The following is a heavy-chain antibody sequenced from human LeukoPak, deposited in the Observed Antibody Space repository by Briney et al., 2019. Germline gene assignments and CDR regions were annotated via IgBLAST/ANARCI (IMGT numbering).Heavy chain of an antibody. V-gene: IGHV6-1*01. CDR1: GDSVSSNSAA. D-gene: IGHD6-19*01. J-gene: IGHJ4*02. CDR3: AKDSGWRFDH. Sequence: SQTLSLTCAISGDSVSSNSAAWNWIRQSPSRGLEWLGRTYYNSKWYNDYVVSLKSRITINPDTSKNQCSLQLNSVTPEDTAVYYCAKDSGWRFDHWGQGTLVTVTS. CDR2: TYYNSKWYN.